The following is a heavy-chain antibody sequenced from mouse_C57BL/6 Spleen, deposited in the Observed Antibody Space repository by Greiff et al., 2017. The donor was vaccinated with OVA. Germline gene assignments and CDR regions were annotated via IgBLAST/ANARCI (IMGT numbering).Heavy chain of an antibody. CDR3: EPSIGTTGVAY. J-gene: IGHJ3*01. D-gene: IGHD2-14*01. Sequence: EVQVVESGPELVKPGASVKISCKASGYSFTGYYMNWVKQSPEKSLEWIGEINPSTGGPPYNQKFKAKATLTVDKSSSTAYMQLKSLTSRNSEVYDCEPSIGTTGVAYWGQGTLVTVSA. CDR2: INPSTGGP. CDR1: GYSFTGYY. V-gene: IGHV1-42*01.